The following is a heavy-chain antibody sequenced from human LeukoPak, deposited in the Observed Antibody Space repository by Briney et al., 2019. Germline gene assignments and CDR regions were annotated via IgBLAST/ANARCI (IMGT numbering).Heavy chain of an antibody. CDR3: ARCERKVGATTPYYYGMDV. CDR1: GFTFSDYY. V-gene: IGHV3-11*01. CDR2: ISSSGSTI. D-gene: IGHD1-26*01. J-gene: IGHJ6*02. Sequence: PGGSLRLSCAASGFTFSDYYMSWIRQAPGKGLEWVSYISSSGSTIYYADSVKGRFTISRDNAKNSLYLQMNSLRAEDTAVYYCARCERKVGATTPYYYGMDVWGQGTTVTVSS.